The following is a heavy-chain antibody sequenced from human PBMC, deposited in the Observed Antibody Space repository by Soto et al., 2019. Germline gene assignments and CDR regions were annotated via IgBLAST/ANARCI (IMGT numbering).Heavy chain of an antibody. CDR3: AREAEGPAAISHYYRMDV. CDR1: GFTFSRCW. V-gene: IGHV3-7*03. D-gene: IGHD2-2*01. Sequence: GDSLKISCAASGFTFSRCWMSWVSQAPGKRLERVATIKQGGSGQYYIATVKGRFTSARDNAKNLLYLQMNSLRAEDTAVYDGAREAEGPAAISHYYRMDVWGQGSTVTVS. J-gene: IGHJ6*02. CDR2: IKQGGSGQ.